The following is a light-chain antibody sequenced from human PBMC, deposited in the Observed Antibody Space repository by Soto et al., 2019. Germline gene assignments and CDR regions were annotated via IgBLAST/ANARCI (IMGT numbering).Light chain of an antibody. Sequence: DIPLTQSPSLLSASVGDRVTITCRASQAISTYLAWYQQTSGKAPKLLISAASTLQRGVPSRFRGSGSGTQFTLTITSLQPEDFATHYCQQLNAYPLTFGGGTRVEIK. CDR1: QAISTY. CDR2: AAS. V-gene: IGKV1-9*01. J-gene: IGKJ4*01. CDR3: QQLNAYPLT.